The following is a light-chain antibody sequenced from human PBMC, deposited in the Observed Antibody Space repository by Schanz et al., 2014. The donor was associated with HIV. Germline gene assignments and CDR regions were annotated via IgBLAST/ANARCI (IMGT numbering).Light chain of an antibody. CDR3: AAWDDSLNGVI. J-gene: IGLJ2*01. CDR1: SSNIGARYD. V-gene: IGLV1-40*01. Sequence: QSVLTQPPSVSGAPGQRVTISCTGSSSNIGARYDVHWYQQLPGTAPKLLIYGNTNRPSGVPDRFSGSKSGTSASLAISGLQSEDEADYYCAAWDDSLNGVIFGGGTKLTVL. CDR2: GNT.